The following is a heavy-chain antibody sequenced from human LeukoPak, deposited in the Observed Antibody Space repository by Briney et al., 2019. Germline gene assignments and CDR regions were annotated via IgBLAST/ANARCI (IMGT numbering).Heavy chain of an antibody. CDR2: IIPIFGTA. Sequence: SVKVSCKASGDTFTSYAISWVRQAPGQGLEWMGGIIPIFGTANYAQKFQGRVTITADESTSTAYMELSSLRSEDTAVYYCASRPYQLLVGKSGDAFDIWGQGTMVTVSS. V-gene: IGHV1-69*13. J-gene: IGHJ3*02. CDR3: ASRPYQLLVGKSGDAFDI. CDR1: GDTFTSYA. D-gene: IGHD2-2*01.